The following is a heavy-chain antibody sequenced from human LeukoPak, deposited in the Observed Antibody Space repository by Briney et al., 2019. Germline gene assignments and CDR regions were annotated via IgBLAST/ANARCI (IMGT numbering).Heavy chain of an antibody. V-gene: IGHV1-2*02. Sequence: ASVKVSCKASGYTFTGYYMHWVRQAPGQGLEWMGWINPNSGGTNYAQKFQGRVTMTRDTSISTAYMELSRVRSDDTAVYYCATRFGAGVNWSSTSCPNWVHPWGQGTLVTVFS. J-gene: IGHJ5*02. D-gene: IGHD2-2*01. CDR1: GYTFTGYY. CDR3: ATRFGAGVNWSSTSCPNWVHP. CDR2: INPNSGGT.